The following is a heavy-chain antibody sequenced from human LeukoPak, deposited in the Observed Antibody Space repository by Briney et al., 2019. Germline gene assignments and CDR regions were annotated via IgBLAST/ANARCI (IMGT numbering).Heavy chain of an antibody. J-gene: IGHJ3*02. CDR1: GGSISSYY. CDR2: ISGSGGST. V-gene: IGHV3-23*01. D-gene: IGHD3-22*01. CDR3: AKDYYDSSGYLVAFDI. Sequence: PSETLSLTCTVSGGSISSYYWSWVRQAPGKGLEWVSAISGSGGSTYYADSVKGRFTISRDNSKNTLYLQMNGLRAEDTAVYYCAKDYYDSSGYLVAFDIWGQGTMVTVSS.